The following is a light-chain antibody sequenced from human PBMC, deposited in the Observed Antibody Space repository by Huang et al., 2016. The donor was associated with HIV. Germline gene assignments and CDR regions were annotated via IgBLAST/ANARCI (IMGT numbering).Light chain of an antibody. J-gene: IGKJ1*01. CDR2: GAS. CDR1: QSITNY. Sequence: DIQMTQSPSSLSASVGDRVTITCRASQSITNYLNWYQQKPGKAPKLLIYGASSLQSGVPARFSGSGSGTDFTLTISSLQPGDFATYYCQQSYNTPWTFGQGTKVEIK. CDR3: QQSYNTPWT. V-gene: IGKV1-39*01.